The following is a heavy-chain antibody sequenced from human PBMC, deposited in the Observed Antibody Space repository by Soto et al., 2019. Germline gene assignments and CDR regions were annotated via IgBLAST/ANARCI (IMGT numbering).Heavy chain of an antibody. D-gene: IGHD1-1*01. V-gene: IGHV3-23*01. CDR2: IYGSASKT. Sequence: GESLKISCAASGFTYSLYTMSWVRQAPGKGLEWVSGIYGSASKTFYADSVKGRFTISRDQSRNTLYLQMNSLRAEDTAVYYCAKDRDPDGVWYIDFWGQGTRVTVSS. J-gene: IGHJ4*02. CDR1: GFTYSLYT. CDR3: AKDRDPDGVWYIDF.